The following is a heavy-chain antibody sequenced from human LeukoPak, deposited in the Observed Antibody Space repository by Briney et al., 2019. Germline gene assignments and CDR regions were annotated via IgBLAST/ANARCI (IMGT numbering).Heavy chain of an antibody. CDR1: GGSISSYY. CDR3: ARVSSSSWYRNWSDP. J-gene: IGHJ5*02. CDR2: IYYSGST. V-gene: IGHV4-59*01. D-gene: IGHD6-13*01. Sequence: PSETLSLTCTVSGGSISSYYWSWIRQPPGKGLEWIGYIYYSGSTNYNPSLKSRVTISVDTSKNQFSLKLSSVTAADTAVYYCARVSSSSWYRNWSDPWGQGTLVTVSS.